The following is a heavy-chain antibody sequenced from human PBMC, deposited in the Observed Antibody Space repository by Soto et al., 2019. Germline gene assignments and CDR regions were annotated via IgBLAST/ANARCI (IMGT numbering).Heavy chain of an antibody. D-gene: IGHD1-1*01. V-gene: IGHV1-18*01. CDR3: ARGRYGDY. CDR2: ISAHNGNT. Sequence: QVHLVQSGAEVRKPGASVKVSCKASGYTFTSYGITWVRQAPGQGLEWMGWISAHNGNTDYAQKLQGRVIVTRDTSTSTAYMELRSLRSDDTAVYYCARGRYGDYWGQGALVTVSS. J-gene: IGHJ4*02. CDR1: GYTFTSYG.